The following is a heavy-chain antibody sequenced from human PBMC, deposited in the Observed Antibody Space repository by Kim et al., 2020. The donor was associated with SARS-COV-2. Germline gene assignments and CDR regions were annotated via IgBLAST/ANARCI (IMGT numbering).Heavy chain of an antibody. V-gene: IGHV3-11*01. CDR2: ISSSGSTI. J-gene: IGHJ6*03. Sequence: GGSLRLSCAASGFTFSDYYMSWIRQAPGKGLEWVSYISSSGSTIYYADSVKGRFTISRDNAKNSLYLQMNSLRAEDTAVYYWSRERLRYCSSTSCYYYYYMDVWGKGTTVTVSS. D-gene: IGHD2-2*01. CDR3: SRERLRYCSSTSCYYYYYMDV. CDR1: GFTFSDYY.